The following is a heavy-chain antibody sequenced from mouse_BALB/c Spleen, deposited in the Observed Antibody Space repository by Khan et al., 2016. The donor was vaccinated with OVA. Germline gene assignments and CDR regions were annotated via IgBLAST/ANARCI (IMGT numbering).Heavy chain of an antibody. D-gene: IGHD2-1*01. CDR1: GFTFSSYI. CDR2: ISNGGGST. Sequence: EVELVASGGGLVQPGGSLKLSCAASGFTFSSYIMSWVRQTPEKRLEWVAYISNGGGSTYYLDTVKGRFTISRDNAKNTLYLQMSSLKSEDTAMYYCARHGNYVSFDYWGQGTTLTVSS. V-gene: IGHV5-12-2*01. J-gene: IGHJ2*01. CDR3: ARHGNYVSFDY.